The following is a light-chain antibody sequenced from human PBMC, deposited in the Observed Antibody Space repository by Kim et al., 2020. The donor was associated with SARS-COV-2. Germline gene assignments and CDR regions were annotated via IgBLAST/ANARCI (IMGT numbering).Light chain of an antibody. V-gene: IGKV1-5*03. J-gene: IGKJ2*02. CDR2: KAS. CDR3: QQYDGFPCT. Sequence: SASVGDRVTITCRASQSISTWLAWYQQKPGKAPKLLIYKASSLQSGFPSRFSGSGSGTEFTLTITSLQPDDFATYYCQQYDGFPCTFGQGTKLEI. CDR1: QSISTW.